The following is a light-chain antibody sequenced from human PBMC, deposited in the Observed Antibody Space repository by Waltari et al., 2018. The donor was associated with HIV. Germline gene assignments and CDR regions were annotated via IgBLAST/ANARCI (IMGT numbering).Light chain of an antibody. CDR1: SSVVGGYNY. Sequence: QSALTQPASVSGSPGQSITISCTGTSSVVGGYNYVSWYQQHPGQAPKLMIYEVVNRPSGVSNRFSGSKSGNTASLTISGLQAEDEADYYCSSYTSSSTLVFGGGTKLTVL. V-gene: IGLV2-14*01. J-gene: IGLJ2*01. CDR2: EVV. CDR3: SSYTSSSTLV.